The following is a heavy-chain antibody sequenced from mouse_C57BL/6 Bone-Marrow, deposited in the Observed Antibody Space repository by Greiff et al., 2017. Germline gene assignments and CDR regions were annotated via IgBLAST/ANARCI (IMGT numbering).Heavy chain of an antibody. CDR3: ARGYDYDYAMDY. D-gene: IGHD2-4*01. CDR2: INPNYGTT. V-gene: IGHV1-39*01. CDR1: GYSFTDYN. J-gene: IGHJ4*01. Sequence: EVKLQQSGPELVKPGASVKISCKASGYSFTDYNMNWVKQSNGKSLEWIGVINPNYGTTSYNQKFKGKATLTVDQSSRTAYMQLNSPTSEDSAVYYCARGYDYDYAMDYWGQGTSVTVSS.